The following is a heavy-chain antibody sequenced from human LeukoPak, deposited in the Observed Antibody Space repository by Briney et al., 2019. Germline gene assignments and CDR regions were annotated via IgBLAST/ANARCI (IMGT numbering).Heavy chain of an antibody. CDR2: ISSDGSNK. D-gene: IGHD3-10*01. V-gene: IGHV3-30-3*01. CDR1: GFTFSSYA. CDR3: ARTMDGTFDI. Sequence: QPGTSLRLSCAASGFTFSSYAMHWVRQAPGKGLEWVAVISSDGSNKYYPDSVRGRFTISRGNSKSTLFLQMNSLRGEDTAVYYCARTMDGTFDIWGQGTMVTVSS. J-gene: IGHJ3*02.